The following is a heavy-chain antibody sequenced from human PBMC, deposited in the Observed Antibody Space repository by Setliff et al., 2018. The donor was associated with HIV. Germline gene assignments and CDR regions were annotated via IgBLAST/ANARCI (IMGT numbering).Heavy chain of an antibody. CDR1: GGSFMGYY. Sequence: SETLSLTCAVYGGSFMGYYWNWIRQPPGKGLEWIGEINHSGNTNSNPSLKSRVTISVDPSKSQFSLRLNSVTAADTATYNCARGPESVAPRMCAFDIWGQGTMVTVSS. CDR2: INHSGNT. J-gene: IGHJ3*02. V-gene: IGHV4-34*01. D-gene: IGHD6-6*01. CDR3: ARGPESVAPRMCAFDI.